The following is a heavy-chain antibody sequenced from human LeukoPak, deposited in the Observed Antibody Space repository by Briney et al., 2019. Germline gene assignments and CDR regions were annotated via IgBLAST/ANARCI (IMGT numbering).Heavy chain of an antibody. V-gene: IGHV4-59*01. J-gene: IGHJ4*02. CDR1: GGPISSYY. D-gene: IGHD1-26*01. CDR3: ARAYRSYSFDY. Sequence: PSETLSLTCTVSGGPISSYYWNWIRQPPGKGLEWIGYGSYSGSTDYNPSLKSRVTISVDTSKNQFSLKLSSVTAADTAVYYCARAYRSYSFDYWGQGTLVTVSS. CDR2: GSYSGST.